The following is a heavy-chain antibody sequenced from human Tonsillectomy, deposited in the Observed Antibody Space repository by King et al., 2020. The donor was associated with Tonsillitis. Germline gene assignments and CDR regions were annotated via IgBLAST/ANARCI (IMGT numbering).Heavy chain of an antibody. D-gene: IGHD2-2*01. CDR2: IYNSGST. CDR1: GGSISSGAYY. Sequence: VQLQESGPGLVKPSQTLSLTCKVSGGSISSGAYYWSWIRQHPVKGLEWIGYIYNSGSTFYNPSLESRVSMSLDTSKNQFSLKLSSLTAADTAVYYCAGCSISSCCYFDYWGQGTRVTVSS. V-gene: IGHV4-31*03. CDR3: AGCSISSCCYFDY. J-gene: IGHJ4*02.